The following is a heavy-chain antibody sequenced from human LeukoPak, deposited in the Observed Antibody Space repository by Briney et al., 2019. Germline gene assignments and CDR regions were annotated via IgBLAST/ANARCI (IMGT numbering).Heavy chain of an antibody. CDR2: ISRSSSNI. Sequence: GGSLRLSCAASGFSFSSYAMNWVRQAPGKGLEWVSSISRSSSNIYYADSLNGRFTISRDDAKNSLYLQMNSLRAEDTAVYYCARGGNYFDSSGYYYYPLDYWGQGTLVTVSS. V-gene: IGHV3-21*01. CDR1: GFSFSSYA. D-gene: IGHD3-22*01. CDR3: ARGGNYFDSSGYYYYPLDY. J-gene: IGHJ4*02.